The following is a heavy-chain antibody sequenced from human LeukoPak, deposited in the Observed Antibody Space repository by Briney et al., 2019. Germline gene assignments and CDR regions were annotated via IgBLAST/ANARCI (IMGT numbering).Heavy chain of an antibody. J-gene: IGHJ4*02. CDR2: TSVYNGNT. CDR1: GGTFSSYA. V-gene: IGHV1-18*01. Sequence: ASVKVSCKASGGTFSSYAISWLRQAPGQGLEWMGWTSVYNGNTDYAQKFQGRVTMTTDTSASTTYMKLRSLRSDDTAIYYCARVDSGRYYGHDYWGQGTLVTVTS. D-gene: IGHD1-26*01. CDR3: ARVDSGRYYGHDY.